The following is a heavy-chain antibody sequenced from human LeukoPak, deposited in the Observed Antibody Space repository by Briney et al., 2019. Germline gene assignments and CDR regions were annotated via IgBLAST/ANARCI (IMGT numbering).Heavy chain of an antibody. Sequence: SVKVSCKASGDTFINYAVSWVRQAPGQGLEWMGGIIPIFGSANYAQKFQGRVTITTDESTSTAYMELSSLRSEDTAVYYCARGPRAYYYYYMDVWGKGTTVTVSS. J-gene: IGHJ6*03. CDR2: IIPIFGSA. CDR3: ARGPRAYYYYYMDV. CDR1: GDTFINYA. V-gene: IGHV1-69*05.